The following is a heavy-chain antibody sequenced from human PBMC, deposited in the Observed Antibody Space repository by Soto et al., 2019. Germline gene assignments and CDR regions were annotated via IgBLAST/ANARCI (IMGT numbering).Heavy chain of an antibody. J-gene: IGHJ4*02. CDR1: GFTFSSYA. Sequence: GGSLRLSCAASGFTFSSYAMSWVRQAPGKGLEWVSAISGSGGSTYYADSVKGRFTISRDNSKNTLYLQMNSLRAEDTALFYCAKVKQWELLQFFDYGGGGPLVTVSS. V-gene: IGHV3-23*01. D-gene: IGHD1-26*01. CDR2: ISGSGGST. CDR3: AKVKQWELLQFFDY.